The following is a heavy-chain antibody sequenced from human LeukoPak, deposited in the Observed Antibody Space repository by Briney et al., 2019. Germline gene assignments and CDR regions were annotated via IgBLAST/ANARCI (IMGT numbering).Heavy chain of an antibody. D-gene: IGHD5-12*01. J-gene: IGHJ4*02. CDR3: AREPGGYADY. Sequence: SETLSLTCAVYGGSYSGYYWSWIRQPPGKGLEWIGEINHSGSTNYNPSLKSRVTISVDTSKNQFSLKLSSVTAADTAVYYCAREPGGYADYWGQGTLVTVSS. CDR1: GGSYSGYY. V-gene: IGHV4-34*01. CDR2: INHSGST.